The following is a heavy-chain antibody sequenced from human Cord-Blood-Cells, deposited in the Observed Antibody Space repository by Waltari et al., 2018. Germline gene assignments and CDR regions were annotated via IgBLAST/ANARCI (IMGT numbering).Heavy chain of an antibody. D-gene: IGHD6-6*01. CDR3: TTAQYSSSYWYFDL. Sequence: EVQLVESGGGLVKPGGSLRLSCAASGFTFSNAWLRWVRQVPGKGLEWVGRIKSKTDGGTTDYAAPVKGRFTISRDDSKNTLYLQMNSLKTEDTAVYYCTTAQYSSSYWYFDLWGRGTLVTVSS. J-gene: IGHJ2*01. CDR2: IKSKTDGGTT. V-gene: IGHV3-15*01. CDR1: GFTFSNAW.